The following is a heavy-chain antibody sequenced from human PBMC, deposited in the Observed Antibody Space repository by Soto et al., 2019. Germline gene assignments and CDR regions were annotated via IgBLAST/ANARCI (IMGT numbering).Heavy chain of an antibody. CDR1: GASVNSGSHS. D-gene: IGHD4-17*01. V-gene: IGHV4-30-2*01. CDR3: ATSTRSDYRSGAFDV. J-gene: IGHJ3*01. CDR2: ISHSGDA. Sequence: QLQLHNSGSTLVKPSQTLSLTCAVSGASVNSGSHSWSWIRQTPGKGLEWIGFISHSGDAFYNPALPSRPTISVDSSNNLVSLTLTSVTAADTAIYYCATSTRSDYRSGAFDVWGQGKMVTVSS.